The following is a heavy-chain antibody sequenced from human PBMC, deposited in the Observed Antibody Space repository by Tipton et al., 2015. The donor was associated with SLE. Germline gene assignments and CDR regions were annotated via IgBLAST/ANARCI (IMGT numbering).Heavy chain of an antibody. CDR3: ARSICSSTSCFGLGV. Sequence: SLRLSCAASGFTFSDYYMSWIRQAPGKGLEGVSYISSSSGYTNYADSLKGRFTISRDNAKNLLYLQLNSLRAEDTAVYYCARSICSSTSCFGLGVWGQGTTVTVSS. J-gene: IGHJ6*02. D-gene: IGHD2-2*01. CDR1: GFTFSDYY. CDR2: ISSSSGYT. V-gene: IGHV3-11*06.